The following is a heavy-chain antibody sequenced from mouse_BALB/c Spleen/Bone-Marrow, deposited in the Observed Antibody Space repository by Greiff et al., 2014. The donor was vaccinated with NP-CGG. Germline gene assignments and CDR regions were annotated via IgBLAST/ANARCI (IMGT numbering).Heavy chain of an antibody. V-gene: IGHV1-4*01. CDR2: INPNSDYT. J-gene: IGHJ3*01. D-gene: IGHD2-2*01. Sequence: QVQLQQSGAELARPGASVKMSCKASGYTFTYYTMYWVKQRPGQGLGWIGYINPNSDYTNYNQKFKDKATLTADKSSSTAYMQLSSLTSEDSAVYYCAREVYGSWFAYWGQGTLVTVSA. CDR3: AREVYGSWFAY. CDR1: GYTFTYYT.